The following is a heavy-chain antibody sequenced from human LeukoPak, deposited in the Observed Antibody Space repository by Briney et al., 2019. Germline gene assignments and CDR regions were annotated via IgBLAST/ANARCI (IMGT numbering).Heavy chain of an antibody. V-gene: IGHV3-30-3*01. J-gene: IGHJ3*02. CDR2: ISYDGSNK. D-gene: IGHD3-22*01. CDR1: GFTFSSYA. Sequence: EGSLRLSCAASGFTFSSYAMHWVRQAPGKGLEWVAVISYDGSNKYYADSVKGRFTISRDNSKNTLYLQMNSLRAEDTAVYYCARSYITMIVVVTPEAFDIWGQGTMVTVSS. CDR3: ARSYITMIVVVTPEAFDI.